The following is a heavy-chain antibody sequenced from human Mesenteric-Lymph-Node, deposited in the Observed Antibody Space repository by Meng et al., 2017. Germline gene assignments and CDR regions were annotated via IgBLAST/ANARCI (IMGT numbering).Heavy chain of an antibody. Sequence: EVQLVESGGGLVQPGEFLRLSCVASGFTFSSYSMNWVRQAPGKGLEWVSSISTSTSIYYADSAKGRFTISRDNAKNSLFLQMNSLRAEDTAVYYCARGVAPAGMLYWYFDLWGRGTLVTVSS. V-gene: IGHV3-21*01. CDR2: ISTSTSI. CDR3: ARGVAPAGMLYWYFDL. D-gene: IGHD6-13*01. CDR1: GFTFSSYS. J-gene: IGHJ2*01.